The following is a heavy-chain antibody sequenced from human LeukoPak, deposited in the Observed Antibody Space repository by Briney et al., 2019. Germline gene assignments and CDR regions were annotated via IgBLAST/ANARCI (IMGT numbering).Heavy chain of an antibody. V-gene: IGHV3-48*04. CDR3: ARARADMDV. CDR1: GFTFSSYS. J-gene: IGHJ6*03. Sequence: GGSLRLSCAASGFTFSSYSMNWVRQAPGKGLEWLSYISISGDIIYYADSVRGRITVSRDNAKNSLYLQMNSLTAEDTATYYCARARADMDVWGKGTTVTISS. CDR2: ISISGDII.